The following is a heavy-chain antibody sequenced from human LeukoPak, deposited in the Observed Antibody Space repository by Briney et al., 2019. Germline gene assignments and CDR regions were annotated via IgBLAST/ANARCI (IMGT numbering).Heavy chain of an antibody. CDR1: GFTFSSYW. Sequence: HPGGSLRLSCAASGFTFSSYWMSWVRQAPGKGLEWISAISGSGGSTYYADSVKGRFTISRDNSKNTLYLQMNSLRAEDTAVYYCARGGILLWFGEPAAYWGQGTLVTVSS. J-gene: IGHJ4*02. D-gene: IGHD3-10*01. CDR3: ARGGILLWFGEPAAY. V-gene: IGHV3-23*01. CDR2: ISGSGGST.